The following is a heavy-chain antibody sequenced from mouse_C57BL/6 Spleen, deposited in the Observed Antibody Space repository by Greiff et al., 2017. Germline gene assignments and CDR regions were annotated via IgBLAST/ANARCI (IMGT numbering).Heavy chain of an antibody. V-gene: IGHV14-4*01. CDR2: IDPENGDT. Sequence: VQLQQSGAELVRPGASVKLSCTASGFNIKDDYMHWVKQRPEQGLEWIGWIDPENGDTEYASKFQGKATITADTSSNTAYLQLSSLTSEDTAVYYCTRSMAHGYFDVWGTGTTVTVSS. J-gene: IGHJ1*03. CDR3: TRSMAHGYFDV. CDR1: GFNIKDDY. D-gene: IGHD1-1*02.